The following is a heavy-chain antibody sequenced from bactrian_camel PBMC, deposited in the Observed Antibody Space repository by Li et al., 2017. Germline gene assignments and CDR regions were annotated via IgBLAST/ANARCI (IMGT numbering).Heavy chain of an antibody. Sequence: VQLVESGGGSVQAGGSLRLTCEASTYTSRGMYMAWFRQPPGNEREGVALIYPGDGVTFYDDSVKGRFTISRDNAKNTVYLQLNSLKTEDMAMYYCAKDYYYGTEYGLHFGYWGQGTQVTVS. CDR2: IYPGDGVT. D-gene: IGHD2*01. CDR1: TYTSRGMY. J-gene: IGHJ6*01. V-gene: IGHV3S1*01. CDR3: AKDYYYGTEYGLHFGY.